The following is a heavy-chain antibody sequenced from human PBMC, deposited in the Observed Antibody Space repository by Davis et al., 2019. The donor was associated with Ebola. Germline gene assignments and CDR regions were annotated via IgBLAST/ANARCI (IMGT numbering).Heavy chain of an antibody. CDR2: ISAYNGNT. V-gene: IGHV1-18*01. CDR1: GDTFSRFG. D-gene: IGHD3-10*01. Sequence: AASVKVSCKASGDTFSRFGISWVRQAPGQGLEWMGWISAYNGNTNYAQKLQGRVTMTTDTSTSTAYMELRSLRSDDTAVYYCARSITMVRGLSWFDPWGQGTLVTVSS. CDR3: ARSITMVRGLSWFDP. J-gene: IGHJ5*02.